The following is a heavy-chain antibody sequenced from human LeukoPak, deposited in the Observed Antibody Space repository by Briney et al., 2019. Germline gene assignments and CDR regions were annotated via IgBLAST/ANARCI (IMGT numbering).Heavy chain of an antibody. D-gene: IGHD6-13*01. J-gene: IGHJ6*02. CDR3: ARAPAGSSSWYGMDV. CDR2: IIPIFGIA. CDR1: GYTFSGHY. Sequence: SVKVSCKASGYTFSGHYMHWVRQAPGQGLEWMGGIIPIFGIANYAQKFQGRVTITADKSTSTAYMELSSLRSEDTAVYYCARAPAGSSSWYGMDVWGQGTTVTVSS. V-gene: IGHV1-69*10.